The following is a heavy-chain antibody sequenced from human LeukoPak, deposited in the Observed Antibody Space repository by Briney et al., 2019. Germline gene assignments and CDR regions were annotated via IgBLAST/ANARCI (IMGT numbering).Heavy chain of an antibody. CDR2: ISAYNGNT. V-gene: IGHV1-18*01. J-gene: IGHJ6*02. D-gene: IGHD2-2*02. Sequence: GATVKVSCKASGYTFTSYGISWVRQAPGQGLEWMGWISAYNGNTNYAQKLQGRVTMTTDTSTSTAYMELRSLRSDDTAVYYCARVRCSSTSCYNYYYGMDVWGQGTTVTVSS. CDR1: GYTFTSYG. CDR3: ARVRCSSTSCYNYYYGMDV.